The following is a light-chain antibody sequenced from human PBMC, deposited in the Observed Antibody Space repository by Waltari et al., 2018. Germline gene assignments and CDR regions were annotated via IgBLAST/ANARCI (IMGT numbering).Light chain of an antibody. CDR1: PSINGW. Sequence: DIEMTQSPSTLSAFVGDRVTITCRASPSINGWLAWYQQKPGKAPKLLIYATSSLESGVPSRFSGSASGTEFTLTISSLQPDDFATYYCHQYEADSPWTFGQGTRVEIK. V-gene: IGKV1-5*03. CDR3: HQYEADSPWT. CDR2: ATS. J-gene: IGKJ1*01.